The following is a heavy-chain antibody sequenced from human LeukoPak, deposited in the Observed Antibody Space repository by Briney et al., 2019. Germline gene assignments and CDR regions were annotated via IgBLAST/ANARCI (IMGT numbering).Heavy chain of an antibody. V-gene: IGHV3-23*01. CDR3: ARDPGVVAFHYFDF. CDR1: GFTFSSHA. D-gene: IGHD3-3*01. Sequence: GGSLRLSCAASGFTFSSHAMAWVRQAPGKGLEWVSAIGGLGSSTYYGDSVKGRFTISRDNSKNTVYLQMDSLRVEDTAVYYGARDPGVVAFHYFDFWGQGTLITVSS. CDR2: IGGLGSST. J-gene: IGHJ4*02.